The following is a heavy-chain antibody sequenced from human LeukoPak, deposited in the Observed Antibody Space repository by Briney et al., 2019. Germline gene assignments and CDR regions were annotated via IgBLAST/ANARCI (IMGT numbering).Heavy chain of an antibody. J-gene: IGHJ6*03. CDR3: ATGALPIGFLESIRPGNYFSNYMGV. CDR1: GFTFTTYP. CDR2: ISPDGNNK. D-gene: IGHD3-3*02. V-gene: IGHV3-30*04. Sequence: GGSLRLSRDASGFTFTTYPMHWVRPAPGRGLGWVTLISPDGNNKDYADAMKGRFTIYRDNSKTTLFLQMTSLTSEDTGVYYCATGALPIGFLESIRPGNYFSNYMGVWGKGTMVIVSS.